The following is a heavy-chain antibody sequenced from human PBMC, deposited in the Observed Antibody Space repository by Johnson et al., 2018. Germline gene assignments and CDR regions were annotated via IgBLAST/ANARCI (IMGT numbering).Heavy chain of an antibody. J-gene: IGHJ3*02. CDR3: ARLWAYCGGDCLDAFDI. CDR2: ISYDGSNK. D-gene: IGHD2-21*02. CDR1: GFTFSSYG. V-gene: IGHV3-30*03. Sequence: QVQLVQSGGGVVQPGRSLRLSCAASGFTFSSYGMHWVRQAPGKGLEWVAVISYDGSNKYYADSVKGRFTISRDNDKNSLYLQMNSLRDEDTAVYYCARLWAYCGGDCLDAFDIWGQGTMVTVSS.